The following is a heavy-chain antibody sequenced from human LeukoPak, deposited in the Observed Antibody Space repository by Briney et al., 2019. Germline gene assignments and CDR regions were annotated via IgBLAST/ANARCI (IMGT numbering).Heavy chain of an antibody. CDR3: ARLLSPYPMDV. CDR1: GGSFSGYY. CDR2: INHSGST. Sequence: SETLSLTCAVYGGSFSGYYWSWIRQPPGKGLEWIGEINHSGSTNYNPSLKSRVTISVDTPKNQFSLKLSSVTAADTAVYYCARLLSPYPMDVWGKGTTVTISS. J-gene: IGHJ6*03. D-gene: IGHD2-2*01. V-gene: IGHV4-34*01.